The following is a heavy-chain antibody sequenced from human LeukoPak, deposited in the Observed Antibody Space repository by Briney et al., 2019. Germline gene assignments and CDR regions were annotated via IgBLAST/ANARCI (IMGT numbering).Heavy chain of an antibody. J-gene: IGHJ4*02. CDR2: ISYTGST. Sequence: TSETLSLTCTVSGASISSYYWSWIRQPPAQGLEWIGYISYTGSTTSNPSLQSRVTISADTSKNQVSLTLSSVTAADTAVYYCARHPQLYFFDYWGQGTLVTVSS. CDR1: GASISSYY. CDR3: ARHPQLYFFDY. V-gene: IGHV4-59*08.